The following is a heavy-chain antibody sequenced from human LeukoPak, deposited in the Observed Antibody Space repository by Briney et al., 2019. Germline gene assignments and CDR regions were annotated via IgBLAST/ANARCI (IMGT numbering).Heavy chain of an antibody. CDR2: ISGSGAST. V-gene: IGHV3-23*01. CDR1: GYTFSSYA. CDR3: AKGGPYSSGHPYDY. J-gene: IGHJ4*02. D-gene: IGHD3-22*01. Sequence: LSGGSLRLSCAASGYTFSSYAMTWVRQAPGKGLEWVSGISGSGASTYYADPVKGRFSISRDNSRNTLYLQMNSLRAEDTAVYFCAKGGPYSSGHPYDYWGQGTLVSVSS.